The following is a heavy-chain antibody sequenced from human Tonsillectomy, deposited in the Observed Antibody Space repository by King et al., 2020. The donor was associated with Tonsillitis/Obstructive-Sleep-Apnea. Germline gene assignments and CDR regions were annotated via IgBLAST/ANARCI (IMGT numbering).Heavy chain of an antibody. V-gene: IGHV3-11*05. Sequence: VQLVESGGGLVQPGGSLRLSCATSGLAFSDYYMSWIRQAPGKGLEWVSYISDSGTYTKYADSVKGRFIISRDNSKNSMNLQMNSLRAEDTAVYFCASQGDYWGQGTLVTVSS. CDR2: ISDSGTYT. CDR3: ASQGDY. J-gene: IGHJ4*02. CDR1: GLAFSDYY.